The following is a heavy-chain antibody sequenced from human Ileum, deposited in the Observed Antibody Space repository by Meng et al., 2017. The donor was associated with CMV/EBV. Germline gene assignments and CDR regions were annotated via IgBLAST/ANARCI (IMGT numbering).Heavy chain of an antibody. V-gene: IGHV3-48*03. CDR1: GFTFSSYE. CDR2: ISSSGSTI. J-gene: IGHJ6*02. Sequence: GESLKISCAASGFTFSSYEMNWVRQAPGKGLEWVSYISSSGSTIYYADSVKGRFTISRDNAKNSLYLQMNSLRAEDTAVYYCARDIYGSGSYYNIYYYYGMDVWGQGTTVTVSS. D-gene: IGHD3-10*01. CDR3: ARDIYGSGSYYNIYYYYGMDV.